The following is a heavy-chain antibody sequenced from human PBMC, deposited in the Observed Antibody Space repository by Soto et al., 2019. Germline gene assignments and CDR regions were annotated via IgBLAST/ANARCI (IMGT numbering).Heavy chain of an antibody. Sequence: SETLSLTCAVYGGSFSGYYWSWIRQPPGKGLEWIGEINHSGSTNYNPSLKSRVTISVDTSKNQFSLKLSSVTAADTAVYYCARAARKYSSSSPPHDYWGQGTLVTVSS. D-gene: IGHD6-6*01. CDR3: ARAARKYSSSSPPHDY. CDR2: INHSGST. J-gene: IGHJ4*02. CDR1: GGSFSGYY. V-gene: IGHV4-34*01.